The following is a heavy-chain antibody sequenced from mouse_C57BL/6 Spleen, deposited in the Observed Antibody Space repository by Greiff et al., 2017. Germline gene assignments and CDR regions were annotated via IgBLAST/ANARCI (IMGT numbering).Heavy chain of an antibody. CDR2: ISSGSSTI. J-gene: IGHJ2*01. CDR1: GFTFSDYG. D-gene: IGHD2-5*01. V-gene: IGHV5-17*01. Sequence: EVQLVESGGGLVKPGGSLKLSCAASGFTFSDYGMHWVRQAPEKGLELVAYISSGSSTIYYADTVKGRFTISRDNAKNTLFLQMTSLRSEDTAMYYCARDSNYGYYFDYWGQGSTLTVSS. CDR3: ARDSNYGYYFDY.